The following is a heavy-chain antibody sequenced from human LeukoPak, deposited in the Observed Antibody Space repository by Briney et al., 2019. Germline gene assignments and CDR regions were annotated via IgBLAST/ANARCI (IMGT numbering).Heavy chain of an antibody. CDR3: ARDRGTEMATTPLDY. CDR2: IIPIFGTA. J-gene: IGHJ4*02. V-gene: IGHV1-69*01. CDR1: GGTFSSYA. Sequence: SVKVSCKASGGTFSSYAISWVRQAPGQGLEWMGGIIPIFGTANYAQKFQGRVTITADESTSTAYMELSSLRSEDTAVYYCARDRGTEMATTPLDYWGQGTLVTVSS. D-gene: IGHD5-24*01.